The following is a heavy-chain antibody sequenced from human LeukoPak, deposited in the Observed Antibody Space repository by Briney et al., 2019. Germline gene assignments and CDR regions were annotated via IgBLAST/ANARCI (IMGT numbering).Heavy chain of an antibody. CDR1: GFIFSSYG. Sequence: PGGSLRLSCAASGFIFSSYGMHWVRQAPGKGLEWAAVISHDGSDKYYADPVKGRFTISRDNSKDTLYLQMDSLRAEDTAVYYCAKEGDSSGYYPDYWGQGTLVTVSS. V-gene: IGHV3-30*18. CDR3: AKEGDSSGYYPDY. J-gene: IGHJ4*02. D-gene: IGHD3-22*01. CDR2: ISHDGSDK.